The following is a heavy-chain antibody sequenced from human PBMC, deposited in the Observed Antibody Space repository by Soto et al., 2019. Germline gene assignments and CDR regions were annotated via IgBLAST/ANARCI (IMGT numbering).Heavy chain of an antibody. CDR3: VKDRAPRDGYKTQPGS. J-gene: IGHJ5*02. CDR1: GFTFSIYA. CDR2: VSTNGGTS. D-gene: IGHD5-12*01. V-gene: IGHV3-64D*06. Sequence: PGGSLRLSCSASGFTFSIYAMRWVRQAPGKGLEYVSAVSTNGGTSYYADSVKGRFTISRDNSRNTLYLQMNSLRPEDTAVYYCVKDRAPRDGYKTQPGSWGLGTLVTVSS.